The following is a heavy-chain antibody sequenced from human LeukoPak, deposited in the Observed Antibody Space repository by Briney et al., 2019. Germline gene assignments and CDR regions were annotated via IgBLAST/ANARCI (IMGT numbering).Heavy chain of an antibody. Sequence: GSSVKISCKASGGTFSSYTISWVRLAPGQGLEWMGRIIPILGIANYAQKFQGRVTITADKSTSTAYMELSSLRSEDTAVYYCARGEGSGWYLSFDYWGQGTLVTVSS. CDR2: IIPILGIA. CDR1: GGTFSSYT. D-gene: IGHD6-19*01. V-gene: IGHV1-69*02. J-gene: IGHJ4*02. CDR3: ARGEGSGWYLSFDY.